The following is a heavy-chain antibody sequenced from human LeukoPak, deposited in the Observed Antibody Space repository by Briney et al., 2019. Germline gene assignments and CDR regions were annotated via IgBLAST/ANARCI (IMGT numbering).Heavy chain of an antibody. CDR3: ARDRSRYCSGGSCYSAYDY. J-gene: IGHJ4*02. CDR2: ISNTGSPI. V-gene: IGHV3-48*04. CDR1: GFTFSTYS. D-gene: IGHD2-15*01. Sequence: PGGSLRLSCAASGFTFSTYSMNWVRQAPGKGLEWVSYISNTGSPIYYADSVKGRFSISRDNARNSLYLQMNSLRAEDTAVYYCARDRSRYCSGGSCYSAYDYWGQGTLVTVSS.